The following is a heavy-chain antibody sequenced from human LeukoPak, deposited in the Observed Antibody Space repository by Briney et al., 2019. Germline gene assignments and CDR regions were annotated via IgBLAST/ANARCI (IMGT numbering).Heavy chain of an antibody. Sequence: GGSLRLSCAASGFTFSSYSMNWVRQAPGKGLEWVSSISSSSSYIYYADSVKGRFTISRDNSKNTLYLQMNSLRAEDTAVYYCAKDFGSGYFSYYFDYWGQGTLVTVSP. J-gene: IGHJ4*02. CDR3: AKDFGSGYFSYYFDY. D-gene: IGHD3-22*01. CDR2: ISSSSSYI. CDR1: GFTFSSYS. V-gene: IGHV3-21*04.